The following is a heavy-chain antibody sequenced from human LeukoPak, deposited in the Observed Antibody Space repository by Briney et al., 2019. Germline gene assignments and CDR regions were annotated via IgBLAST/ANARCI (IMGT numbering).Heavy chain of an antibody. V-gene: IGHV4-34*01. Sequence: PSETLSLICAVYGGSFSGYYWSWIRQPPGKGLEWIGEINHSGSTNYNPSLKSRVTISVDTSKNQFSLKLSSVTAADTAVYYCARAPGGKIVVVPAAPAAGYYYYMDVWGKWTTVTVSS. CDR1: GGSFSGYY. CDR3: ARAPGGKIVVVPAAPAAGYYYYMDV. D-gene: IGHD2-2*01. CDR2: INHSGST. J-gene: IGHJ6*03.